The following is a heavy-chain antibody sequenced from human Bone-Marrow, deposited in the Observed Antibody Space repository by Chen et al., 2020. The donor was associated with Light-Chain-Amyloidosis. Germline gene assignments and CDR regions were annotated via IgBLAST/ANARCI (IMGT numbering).Heavy chain of an antibody. D-gene: IGHD3-10*01. CDR1: GCNFSSFG. Sequence: EVQLVESGGGLVQPGGSLRLSCATYGCNFSSFGMSWVRQAPGKGLEWVSTVSGSTVSTYYAGAVKGRFIISRDNSKSTLYLQMNSLRAGDTAVYFCTRKGGYFDFWGQGSLVTVSS. CDR3: TRKGGYFDF. V-gene: IGHV3-23*04. J-gene: IGHJ4*02. CDR2: VSGSTVST.